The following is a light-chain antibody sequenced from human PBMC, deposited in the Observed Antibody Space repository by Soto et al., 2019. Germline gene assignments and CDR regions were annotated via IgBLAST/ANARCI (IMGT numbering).Light chain of an antibody. CDR2: AAS. V-gene: IGKV1-39*01. Sequence: DIPMTQSPSSLSASVGDRVTITCRASQGISTYLNCYQQKPGKAPKLLIYAASSLQSGVPSRFSGSGSETDFTLTISSLHPEDFANYSCQQSYSTTWTFGQGTKVEIK. J-gene: IGKJ1*01. CDR1: QGISTY. CDR3: QQSYSTTWT.